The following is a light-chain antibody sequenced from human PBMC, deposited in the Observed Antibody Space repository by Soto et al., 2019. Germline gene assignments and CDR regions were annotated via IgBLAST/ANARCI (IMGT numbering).Light chain of an antibody. CDR2: GAS. CDR1: QSVGSN. Sequence: EIVMTQSPATLSVSPGERATLSCRASQSVGSNLAWYKQKPGQSPRLLIYGASTRAAGIPARFSGSRSGTEFTLIISSLQSEDFAVYYCQQYDDWPSLTFGGGTKVEIK. V-gene: IGKV3-15*01. CDR3: QQYDDWPSLT. J-gene: IGKJ4*01.